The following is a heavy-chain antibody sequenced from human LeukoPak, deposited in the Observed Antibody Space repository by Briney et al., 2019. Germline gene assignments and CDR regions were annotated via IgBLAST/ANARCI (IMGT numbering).Heavy chain of an antibody. J-gene: IGHJ3*01. CDR2: INSDGSEG. V-gene: IGHV3-7*03. CDR3: ARSSYSSSSSV. D-gene: IGHD6-6*01. CDR1: GFTFSGFW. Sequence: PGGSLRLSCAASGFTFSGFWMSWSRQAPGKGLGWVASINSDGSEGYYADVVKGRFTISRDNAKNSLYLQINSLRAEDTAVYYCARSSYSSSSSVWGQGTMVTVSS.